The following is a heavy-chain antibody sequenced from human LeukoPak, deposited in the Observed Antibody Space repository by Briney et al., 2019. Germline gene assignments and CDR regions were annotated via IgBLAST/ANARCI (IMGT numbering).Heavy chain of an antibody. V-gene: IGHV3-30-3*01. CDR1: GFTFSSYA. D-gene: IGHD2-15*01. CDR3: ARDDPYCSGGSCYSSGVFDY. Sequence: PGGSLRLSCAASGFTFSSYAMHWVRQAPGKGLEWVAVISYDGSNKYYADSVKGRFTISRDNSKNTLYLQMNSLRAEDTAVYYCARDDPYCSGGSCYSSGVFDYWGQGTLVTVSS. CDR2: ISYDGSNK. J-gene: IGHJ4*02.